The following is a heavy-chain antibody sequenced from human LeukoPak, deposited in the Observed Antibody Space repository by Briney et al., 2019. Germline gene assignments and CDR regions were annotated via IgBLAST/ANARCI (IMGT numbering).Heavy chain of an antibody. V-gene: IGHV4-59*01. Sequence: PSETLSLTCTVSGGSISSYYWSWIRQPPGKGLEWIGYIYYSGSTNYNPSLKSRVTISVDTSKNQFSLKLSSVTAADTAVYYCARGTAVAYGYFDYWGQGTLVTVSS. J-gene: IGHJ4*02. CDR2: IYYSGST. D-gene: IGHD6-19*01. CDR1: GGSISSYY. CDR3: ARGTAVAYGYFDY.